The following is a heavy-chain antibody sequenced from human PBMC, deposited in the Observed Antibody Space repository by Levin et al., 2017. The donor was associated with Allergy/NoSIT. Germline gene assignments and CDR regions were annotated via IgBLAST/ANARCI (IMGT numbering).Heavy chain of an antibody. CDR3: AREVYSYGNTGYWYFDL. J-gene: IGHJ2*01. D-gene: IGHD5-18*01. V-gene: IGHV4-4*07. Sequence: SQTLSLTCTVSGGSISSYYWSWIRQPAGKGLEWIGRIYTSGSTNYNPSLKSRVTMSVDTSKNQFSLKLSSVTAADTAVYYCAREVYSYGNTGYWYFDLWGRGTLVTVSS. CDR2: IYTSGST. CDR1: GGSISSYY.